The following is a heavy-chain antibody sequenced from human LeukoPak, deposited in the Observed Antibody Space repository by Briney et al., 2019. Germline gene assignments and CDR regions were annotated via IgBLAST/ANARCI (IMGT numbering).Heavy chain of an antibody. V-gene: IGHV3-7*01. Sequence: GGSLRLSCAASGFTFSSYWMGWVRQAPGKGLEWVANIKQDGSEQYYVDSVKGRFTTSRDNAKNSLYLQMNSLRAEDTALYYCATDRYSSGWYDYFDYWGQGTLVTVSS. D-gene: IGHD6-19*01. J-gene: IGHJ4*02. CDR3: ATDRYSSGWYDYFDY. CDR2: IKQDGSEQ. CDR1: GFTFSSYW.